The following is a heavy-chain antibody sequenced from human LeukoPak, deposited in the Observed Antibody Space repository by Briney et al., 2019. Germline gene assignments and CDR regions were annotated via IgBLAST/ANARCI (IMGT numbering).Heavy chain of an antibody. CDR1: GFTFGNYA. CDR2: LSSSGGDP. V-gene: IGHV3-23*01. J-gene: IGHJ5*02. Sequence: GRSLRLSCAASGFTFGNYAMNWVRQAPGKGLEWVSSLSSSGGDPNYADSVKGRFTISRDNSKNTLFLQMNSLRAEDTALYSCAKCARTPEGGSRWCNWFDTWGQGTQVTVSS. D-gene: IGHD3-3*01. CDR3: AKCARTPEGGSRWCNWFDT.